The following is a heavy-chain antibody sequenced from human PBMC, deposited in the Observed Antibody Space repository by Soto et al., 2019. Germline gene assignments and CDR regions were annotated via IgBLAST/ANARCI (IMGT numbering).Heavy chain of an antibody. J-gene: IGHJ4*02. Sequence: PSETLSLTCTVSSGSISSYYWSWIRQPAGKGLEWIGRIYTSGSTNYNPSLKSRVTMSVDTSKNQFSLKLSSVTAADTAVYYCARVGGSGSYLNFDYWGQGTLVTVSS. D-gene: IGHD1-26*01. CDR1: SGSISSYY. V-gene: IGHV4-4*07. CDR2: IYTSGST. CDR3: ARVGGSGSYLNFDY.